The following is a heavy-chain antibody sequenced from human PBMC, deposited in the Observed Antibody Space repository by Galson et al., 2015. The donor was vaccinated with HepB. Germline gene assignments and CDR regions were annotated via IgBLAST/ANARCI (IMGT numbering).Heavy chain of an antibody. CDR3: AKDGPISGSYQDS. J-gene: IGHJ4*02. D-gene: IGHD1-26*01. Sequence: SLRLSCAASGFTFSSYGMHWVRQAPGKGLEWVAVISYDGSNKYYADSVKGRFTISRDNSKNTLYLQMNSLRAEDTAVYYCAKDGPISGSYQDSWGQGTLVIVSS. CDR2: ISYDGSNK. V-gene: IGHV3-30*18. CDR1: GFTFSSYG.